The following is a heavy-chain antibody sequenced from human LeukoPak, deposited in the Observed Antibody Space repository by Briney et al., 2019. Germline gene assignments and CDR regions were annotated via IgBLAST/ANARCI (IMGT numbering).Heavy chain of an antibody. J-gene: IGHJ4*02. D-gene: IGHD6-13*01. CDR1: GGSISNYY. CDR2: IYYSGST. Sequence: PSETLSLTCAVSGGSISNYYCSWIRQPPGKGLEWIGYIYYSGSTNYNPSLKSRVTISVDTSKNQFSLKLSSVTAADTAVYYCARISSSWTHFDYWGQGTLVTVSS. CDR3: ARISSSWTHFDY. V-gene: IGHV4-59*01.